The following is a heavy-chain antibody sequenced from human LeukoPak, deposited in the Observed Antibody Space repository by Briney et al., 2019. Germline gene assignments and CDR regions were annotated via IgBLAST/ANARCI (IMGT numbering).Heavy chain of an antibody. CDR1: GFTVSSNY. D-gene: IGHD3-9*01. V-gene: IGHV3-23*01. J-gene: IGHJ4*02. CDR3: AKDSTRRYFDWLSKPAFDY. Sequence: GGSLRLSCVASGFTVSSNYMSWVRQAPGKGLEWVSAISGSGGSTYYADSVKGRFTISRDNSKNTVYLQMNSLRAEDTAVYYCAKDSTRRYFDWLSKPAFDYWGQGTLVTVSS. CDR2: ISGSGGST.